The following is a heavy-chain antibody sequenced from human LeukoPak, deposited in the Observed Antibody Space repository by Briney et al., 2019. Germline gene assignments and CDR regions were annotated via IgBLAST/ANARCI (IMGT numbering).Heavy chain of an antibody. Sequence: GGSLRLSRAASGFTFSSYAMSWVRQAPGKGLEWVSAISDSGGSTYYADSVKGRFTISRDNSKNTLYLQMNSLRAEDTAVYYCAKDPPGYSSGWYYFDYWGQGTLVTVSS. CDR3: AKDPPGYSSGWYYFDY. CDR1: GFTFSSYA. D-gene: IGHD6-19*01. V-gene: IGHV3-23*01. J-gene: IGHJ4*02. CDR2: ISDSGGST.